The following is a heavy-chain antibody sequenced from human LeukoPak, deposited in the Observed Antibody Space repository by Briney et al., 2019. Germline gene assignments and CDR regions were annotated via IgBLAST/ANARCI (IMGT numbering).Heavy chain of an antibody. CDR3: ARGAEYSSGWYVN. CDR1: GGSISSYY. Sequence: SETLSLTCTVSGGSISSYYWSWIRQPPGKGLEWIGYIYYSGSTNYNPSLKSRVTISVDTSKNQFSLKLSSVTAADTAVYYCARGAEYSSGWYVNWGQGTLVTVSS. D-gene: IGHD6-19*01. J-gene: IGHJ1*01. V-gene: IGHV4-59*01. CDR2: IYYSGST.